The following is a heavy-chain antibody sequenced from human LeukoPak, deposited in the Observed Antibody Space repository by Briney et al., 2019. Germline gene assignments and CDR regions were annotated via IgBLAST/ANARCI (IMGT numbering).Heavy chain of an antibody. CDR3: ATEAYWSFDY. CDR2: IKPDGSNK. Sequence: PGGSLSLSCAASGFTFRDYWMSWVRQAPGKGLEWVVNIKPDGSNKYYMDSVKGRFTISRDNTDNTLHLQMNSLRGEDTAVYYCATEAYWSFDYWGQGTPVSVSS. D-gene: IGHD2-8*02. CDR1: GFTFRDYW. J-gene: IGHJ4*02. V-gene: IGHV3-7*04.